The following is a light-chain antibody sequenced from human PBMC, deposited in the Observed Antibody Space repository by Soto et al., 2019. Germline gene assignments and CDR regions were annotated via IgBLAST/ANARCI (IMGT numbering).Light chain of an antibody. CDR2: AVS. Sequence: QSALTQPRSVSGSPGQSVTISCTGTSSDIGDYHYVSWYQQHPGKAPRLMIYAVSDRPSGVSDRFSGSKSGITASLTISGLQTEDEADYYCISYTDRQSYLFGTGTKLTVL. CDR3: ISYTDRQSYL. V-gene: IGLV2-11*01. J-gene: IGLJ1*01. CDR1: SSDIGDYHY.